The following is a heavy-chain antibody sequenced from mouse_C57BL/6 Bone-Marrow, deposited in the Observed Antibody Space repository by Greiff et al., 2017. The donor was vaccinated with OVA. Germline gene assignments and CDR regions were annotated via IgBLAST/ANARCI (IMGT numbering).Heavy chain of an antibody. CDR1: GYSITSDY. V-gene: IGHV3-8*01. J-gene: IGHJ4*01. Sequence: EVQLVESGPGLAKPSQTLSLTCSVTGYSITSDYWNWIRKFPGNKLEYMGYISYSGSTYYNPSLKSRISITRDTSKNQYYLQLNSVTTEDTATYYCARYYYGSSYVGGAMDYWGQGTSVTVSS. CDR2: ISYSGST. D-gene: IGHD1-1*01. CDR3: ARYYYGSSYVGGAMDY.